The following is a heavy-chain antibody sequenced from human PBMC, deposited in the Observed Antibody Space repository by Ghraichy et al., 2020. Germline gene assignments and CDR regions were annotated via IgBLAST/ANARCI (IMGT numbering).Heavy chain of an antibody. CDR2: ISGSGGST. CDR1: GFTFSSYA. CDR3: AKIPTGTMATES. D-gene: IGHD5-24*01. Sequence: GSPRLSCAASGFTFSSYAMSWVRQAPGKGLEWVSAISGSGGSTYYADSVKGRFTISRDNSKNTLYLQMNSLRAEDTAVYYCAKIPTGTMATESWGQGTLVTVSS. V-gene: IGHV3-23*01. J-gene: IGHJ4*02.